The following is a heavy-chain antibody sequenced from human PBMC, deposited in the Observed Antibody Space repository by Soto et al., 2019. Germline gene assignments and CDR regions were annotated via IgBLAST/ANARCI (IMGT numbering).Heavy chain of an antibody. CDR1: GVTFSTYA. V-gene: IGHV3-23*01. CDR3: AKDSFSYNGIYDPFDI. CDR2: IGGDGG. D-gene: IGHD1-20*01. J-gene: IGHJ3*02. Sequence: GESLRLSCAASGVTFSTYAMTWVRQAPGKGLEWVSTIGGDGGYYADSVKARFTVSRDNSKHTLYLQMDSLRAEDTAVYYCAKDSFSYNGIYDPFDIWGQGTMVTVSS.